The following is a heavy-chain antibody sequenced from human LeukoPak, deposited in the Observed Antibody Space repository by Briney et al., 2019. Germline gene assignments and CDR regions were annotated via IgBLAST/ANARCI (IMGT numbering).Heavy chain of an antibody. Sequence: GGSLRLSCAASGFTFSSYSMNWVRQAPGKGLEWVSSISSSSSYIYYADSVKGRFTISRDNAKNSLYLQMNSLRAEDTAVYYCARALVSGFTYYYDSSGYAFGYWGQGTLVTVSS. V-gene: IGHV3-21*01. CDR1: GFTFSSYS. CDR3: ARALVSGFTYYYDSSGYAFGY. D-gene: IGHD3-22*01. CDR2: ISSSSSYI. J-gene: IGHJ4*02.